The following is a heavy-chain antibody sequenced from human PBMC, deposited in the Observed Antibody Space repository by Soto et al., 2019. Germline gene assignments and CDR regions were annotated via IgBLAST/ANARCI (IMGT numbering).Heavy chain of an antibody. CDR1: GFTFSSYG. CDR2: ISYDGSNK. CDR3: AKDTRPNHCYGMDV. J-gene: IGHJ6*02. Sequence: QVQLVESGGGVVQPGRSLRLSCAASGFTFSSYGMHWVRQAPGKGLEWVAVISYDGSNKYYADSVKGRFTISRDNSKNTLYLQMSSRRAEDTEVYYCAKDTRPNHCYGMDVWGQGTTVTVSS. D-gene: IGHD6-25*01. V-gene: IGHV3-30*18.